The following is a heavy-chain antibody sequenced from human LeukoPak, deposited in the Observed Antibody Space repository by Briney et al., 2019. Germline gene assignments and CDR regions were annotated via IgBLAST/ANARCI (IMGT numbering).Heavy chain of an antibody. CDR3: AKDRRAALDY. V-gene: IGHV3-23*01. Sequence: PGGSLRLSCAASGFTFSSYAMSCVRQAPGKGLELVSAISRSGGSTYYADSVKGLFTISRDNSKNTLYLQMNSLRAEDTAVYYCAKDRRAALDYWGQGTLVTVSS. J-gene: IGHJ4*02. D-gene: IGHD6-6*01. CDR2: ISRSGGST. CDR1: GFTFSSYA.